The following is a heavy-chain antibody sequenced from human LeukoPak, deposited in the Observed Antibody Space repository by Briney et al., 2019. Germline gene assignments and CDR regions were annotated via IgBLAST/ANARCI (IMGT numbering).Heavy chain of an antibody. CDR1: GYTFTSYY. CDR3: ARGRSPSGGTYSEDY. CDR2: INPSGGST. V-gene: IGHV1-46*01. Sequence: ASVKVSCKASGYTFTSYYMHWVRQAPGQGLEWMGIINPSGGSTSYAQKFQGRVTMTRDTSTSTVYMELSSLRSDDTAVYYCARGRSPSGGTYSEDYWGQGTLVTVSS. J-gene: IGHJ4*02. D-gene: IGHD1-26*01.